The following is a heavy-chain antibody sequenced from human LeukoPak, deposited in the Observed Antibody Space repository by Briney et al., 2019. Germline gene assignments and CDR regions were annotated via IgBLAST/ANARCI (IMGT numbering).Heavy chain of an antibody. V-gene: IGHV1-18*01. CDR2: ISAYNGNT. CDR3: ARDPICSGASCYRFDC. J-gene: IGHJ4*02. D-gene: IGHD2-2*01. Sequence: ASVKVSCKASGYTFTSYGISWVRQAPGQGLEWMGWISAYNGNTNYAQKLQGRVTMTTDTSTSTAYMELRSLRSDDTAMYYCARDPICSGASCYRFDCWGQGALVTVSS. CDR1: GYTFTSYG.